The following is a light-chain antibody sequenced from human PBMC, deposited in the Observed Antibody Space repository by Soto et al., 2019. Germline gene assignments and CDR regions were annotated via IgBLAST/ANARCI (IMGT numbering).Light chain of an antibody. CDR1: RSVSKY. V-gene: IGKV3-11*01. Sequence: ETVLTQSPATLSLSPGGRATLSCRASRSVSKYLAWYQQRPGQAPRLLIYDASNRATGIPARFSGSGSGTDFTLTISSLEPEDFAVYYCQERGNWPPYTFGQGTRLEIK. CDR3: QERGNWPPYT. CDR2: DAS. J-gene: IGKJ2*01.